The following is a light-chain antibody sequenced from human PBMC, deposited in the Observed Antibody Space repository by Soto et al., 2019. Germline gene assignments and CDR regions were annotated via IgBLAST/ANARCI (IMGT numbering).Light chain of an antibody. J-gene: IGLJ2*01. V-gene: IGLV1-44*01. CDR1: SSNIGSNS. CDR2: GNS. Sequence: QSVLTQPPSASGTPGQTVTISCSGSSSNIGSNSVNWYQQLPGAAPSLLIYGNSNRPSGVPERFSGSKSGTSASLAITGLQAEDEADYYCQSYDNSLTVVVFGGGTKVTVL. CDR3: QSYDNSLTVVV.